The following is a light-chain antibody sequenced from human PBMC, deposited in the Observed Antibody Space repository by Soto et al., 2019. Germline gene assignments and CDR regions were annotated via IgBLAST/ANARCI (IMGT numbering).Light chain of an antibody. V-gene: IGLV2-23*01. J-gene: IGLJ1*01. Sequence: QSALTQPASVSGSPGQSITISCTGTSSDVGSYNLVSWYQQHPGKAPKLMIYEGSNRPSGVSHRFYGSKSGNTASLTISGLQAEDEADYYCCSYAGSSPSYVFGTGTKLTVL. CDR2: EGS. CDR3: CSYAGSSPSYV. CDR1: SSDVGSYNL.